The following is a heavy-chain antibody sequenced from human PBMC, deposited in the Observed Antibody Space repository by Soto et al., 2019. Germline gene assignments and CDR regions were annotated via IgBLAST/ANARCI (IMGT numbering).Heavy chain of an antibody. Sequence: QVRLQQWGAGLLKPSETLSLTCAVYGGSFSDFYWSWIRQPPGKGLEWIGEVNDRGTTNYNPSLQSRVTISVDKSKDQISLQMSSVTAADTTVYYCARCRGKCNRASCFTPGYYYYCGMDVWGEGTTVSVSS. J-gene: IGHJ6*04. CDR1: GGSFSDFY. CDR3: ARCRGKCNRASCFTPGYYYYCGMDV. D-gene: IGHD2-2*01. CDR2: VNDRGTT. V-gene: IGHV4-34*02.